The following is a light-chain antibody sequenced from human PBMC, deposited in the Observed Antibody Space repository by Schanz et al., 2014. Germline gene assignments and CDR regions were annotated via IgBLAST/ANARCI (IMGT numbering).Light chain of an antibody. CDR3: CSYSGSDTPKL. CDR1: SSGVGSYNL. V-gene: IGLV2-23*01. CDR2: EGS. Sequence: QSALTQPASVSGSPGQSITISCTGTSSGVGSYNLVSWYQHHPGKAPKLMIYEGSKRPSGVSNRFSGSGSGNTASLTISGLQAEDEADYYCCSYSGSDTPKLFGGGTKVTVL. J-gene: IGLJ2*01.